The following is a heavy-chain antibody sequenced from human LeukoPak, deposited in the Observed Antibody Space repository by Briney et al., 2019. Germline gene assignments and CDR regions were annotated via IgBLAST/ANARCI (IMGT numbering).Heavy chain of an antibody. CDR3: ARSPYYYGSGSYPYYFDY. D-gene: IGHD3-10*01. CDR2: IYSGGST. V-gene: IGHV3-66*01. CDR1: GFTVSSNY. J-gene: IGHJ4*02. Sequence: PGGSLRLSCAASGFTVSSNYMSWVRQAPGKGLEWVSVIYSGGSTYYADSVKGRFTISRDNSKNTLYLQMNSLGAGDTAVYYCARSPYYYGSGSYPYYFDYWGQGTLVTVSS.